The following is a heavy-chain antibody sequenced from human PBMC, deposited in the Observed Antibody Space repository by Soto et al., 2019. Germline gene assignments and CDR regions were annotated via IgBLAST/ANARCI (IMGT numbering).Heavy chain of an antibody. CDR2: ISSSSSYI. V-gene: IGHV3-21*01. CDR3: ARDRVFVVAAPRYGMDV. Sequence: GGSLRLSCAASGFTFSSYSMNWVRQAPGKGLEWVSSISSSSSYIYYADSVKGRFTISRDNAKNSLYLQMNSLRAEDTAVYYCARDRVFVVAAPRYGMDVWGQGTTITVSS. D-gene: IGHD2-15*01. J-gene: IGHJ6*02. CDR1: GFTFSSYS.